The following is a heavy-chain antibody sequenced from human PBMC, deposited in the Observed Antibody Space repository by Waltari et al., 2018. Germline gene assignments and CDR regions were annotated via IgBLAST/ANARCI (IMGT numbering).Heavy chain of an antibody. CDR2: ITDDEGNK. V-gene: IGHV3-30-3*01. Sequence: QVQLVESGGGVVPPGRSLRLSCADSGFTFSSYAMHWVRQAPGQGLEWVAGITDDEGNKHDADTVKGRFTITRDKSKNTVYLQMSSLRAEDTAVYYCAREWDSSGYGPADWGQGTMVTVSS. CDR3: AREWDSSGYGPAD. CDR1: GFTFSSYA. D-gene: IGHD6-25*01. J-gene: IGHJ4*01.